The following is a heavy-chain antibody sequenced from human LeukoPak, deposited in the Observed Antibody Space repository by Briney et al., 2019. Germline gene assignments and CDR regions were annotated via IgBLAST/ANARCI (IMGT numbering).Heavy chain of an antibody. Sequence: PGGSLRLSCAASAFTFDDYAMHWVRQAPGKGLEWVSGISWNSGSIGYADSVKGRFTISRDNAKNSLYLQMNSLRAEDMALYYCAKSQWLVPDDAFDIWGQGTMVTVSS. CDR1: AFTFDDYA. V-gene: IGHV3-9*03. J-gene: IGHJ3*02. CDR2: ISWNSGSI. CDR3: AKSQWLVPDDAFDI. D-gene: IGHD6-19*01.